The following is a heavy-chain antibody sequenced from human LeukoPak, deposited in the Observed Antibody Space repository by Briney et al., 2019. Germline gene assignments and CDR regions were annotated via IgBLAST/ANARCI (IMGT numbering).Heavy chain of an antibody. Sequence: GESLKISCKGSGYSFTSYWIGWVRQMPGKGLEWMGIIYPGDSDTRYSPSFQGQVTISADKPISTAYLQWSSLKASDTAMYYCARHVAVAANWFDPWGQGTLVTVSS. CDR3: ARHVAVAANWFDP. CDR1: GYSFTSYW. J-gene: IGHJ5*02. V-gene: IGHV5-51*01. CDR2: IYPGDSDT. D-gene: IGHD6-19*01.